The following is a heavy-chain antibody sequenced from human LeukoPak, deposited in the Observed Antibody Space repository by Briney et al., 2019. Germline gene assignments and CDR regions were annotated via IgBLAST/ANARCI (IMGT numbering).Heavy chain of an antibody. V-gene: IGHV3-15*01. Sequence: GGSLRLSCAVSGFTFSSYAMSWVRQVPGQGLEWVGRIKSKTDGGTIDYAAPVKGRFIISRNDSKNTLFPQMNSLKTEDTAVYYCATIGNIVLVPAAMTFDYWGQGTLVTVSS. D-gene: IGHD2-2*01. CDR1: GFTFSSYA. J-gene: IGHJ4*02. CDR2: IKSKTDGGTI. CDR3: ATIGNIVLVPAAMTFDY.